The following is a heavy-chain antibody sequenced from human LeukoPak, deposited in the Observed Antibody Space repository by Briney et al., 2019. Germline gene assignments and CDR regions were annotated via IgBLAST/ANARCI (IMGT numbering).Heavy chain of an antibody. CDR2: LNYSGRT. D-gene: IGHD3-16*01. V-gene: IGHV4-59*11. CDR3: TRVLYLGDYYYYMDV. Sequence: SETLSLTCTVSGGSITSHYWSWIRQPPGKGLEWIGYLNYSGRTNYNPSLKSRVTMSADTSKNQFSLKLSSVTAADTAVYYCTRVLYLGDYYYYMDVWGKGTTVTVSS. CDR1: GGSITSHY. J-gene: IGHJ6*03.